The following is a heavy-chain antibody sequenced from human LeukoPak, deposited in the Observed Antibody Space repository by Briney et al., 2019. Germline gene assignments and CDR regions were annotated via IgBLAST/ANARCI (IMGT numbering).Heavy chain of an antibody. CDR1: GYTFTTYT. D-gene: IGHD3-22*01. J-gene: IGHJ4*02. Sequence: ASVKVSCKASGYTFTTYTMHWVRQAPGQRLEWMGWIRAGNGDTKYSQKFQGRITITRDTSASTAYMELSSLRSEVTAVYYYARNFDSSAYLFDYWGQGTLVTVSS. CDR3: ARNFDSSAYLFDY. CDR2: IRAGNGDT. V-gene: IGHV1-3*01.